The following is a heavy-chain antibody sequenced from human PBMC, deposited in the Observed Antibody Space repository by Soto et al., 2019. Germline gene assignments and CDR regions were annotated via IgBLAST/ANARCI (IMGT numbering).Heavy chain of an antibody. Sequence: GGSLRLSCAASGFTFGDHAMSWVRQAPGKGLEWVSVSSGGGGITYYEDSVKVRVTISRDNAKNTRYLQMNSLRAEDTAVYYCAKGLLIMVRKVIIPPQYYYGMDVWGQGTTVTVSS. CDR2: SSGGGGIT. D-gene: IGHD3-10*01. CDR3: AKGLLIMVRKVIIPPQYYYGMDV. J-gene: IGHJ6*02. CDR1: GFTFGDHA. V-gene: IGHV3-23*01.